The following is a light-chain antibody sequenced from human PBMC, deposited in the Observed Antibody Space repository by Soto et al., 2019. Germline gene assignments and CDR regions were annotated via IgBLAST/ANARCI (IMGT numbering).Light chain of an antibody. CDR3: AAWDDSLNGLV. J-gene: IGLJ2*01. CDR2: SNN. CDR1: SSNIGSNT. Sequence: VLTQPPSASGTPGQRVTISCSGSSSNIGSNTVNWYQQLPGTAPKLLIYSNNQRPSGVPDRFSGSKSGTSASLAISGLQSEDEADYYCAAWDDSLNGLVFGGGTQLTVL. V-gene: IGLV1-44*01.